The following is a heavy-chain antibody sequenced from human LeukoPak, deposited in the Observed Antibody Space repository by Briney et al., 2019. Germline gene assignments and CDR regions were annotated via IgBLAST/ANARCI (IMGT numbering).Heavy chain of an antibody. CDR2: IYYSGST. J-gene: IGHJ3*02. D-gene: IGHD3-22*01. CDR3: ARDKKDYYDSSGYYYFAFDI. V-gene: IGHV4-59*01. CDR1: GGSIRSYY. Sequence: NTSETLSLTCTVSGGSIRSYYWSWIRQPPGKGLEWIGYIYYSGSTNYNPSLKSRVTISADTSKNQFSLKLSSVTAADTAVYYCARDKKDYYDSSGYYYFAFDIWGQGTMVNVSS.